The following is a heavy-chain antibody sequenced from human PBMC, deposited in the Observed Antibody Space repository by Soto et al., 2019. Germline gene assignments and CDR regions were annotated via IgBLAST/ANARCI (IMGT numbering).Heavy chain of an antibody. CDR1: GGSISSYY. J-gene: IGHJ4*02. V-gene: IGHV4-59*08. D-gene: IGHD1-1*01. CDR3: ARRYGYSFDY. Sequence: QVQLLESGPGLVKPSETLFLTCTVSGGSISSYYWSWIRQPPGKGLEWIGYIYYSGSTNYNPSLKSRVTISVDTSKNQFSLKLSSVTAADTAVYYCARRYGYSFDYWGQGTLVTVSS. CDR2: IYYSGST.